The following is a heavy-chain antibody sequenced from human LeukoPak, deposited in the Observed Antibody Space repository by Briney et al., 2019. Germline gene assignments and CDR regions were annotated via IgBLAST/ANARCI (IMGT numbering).Heavy chain of an antibody. CDR3: ARAGEVAVAGVLAAFDI. Sequence: ASVKVSCKASGYTFTGYYMHWVRQAPGQGLEWMGWINPNSGGTNYAQKFQGRVTMTRDTSISTAYMELSRLRSDDMAVYYCARAGEVAVAGVLAAFDIWGQGTMVTVSS. D-gene: IGHD6-19*01. CDR1: GYTFTGYY. CDR2: INPNSGGT. J-gene: IGHJ3*02. V-gene: IGHV1-2*02.